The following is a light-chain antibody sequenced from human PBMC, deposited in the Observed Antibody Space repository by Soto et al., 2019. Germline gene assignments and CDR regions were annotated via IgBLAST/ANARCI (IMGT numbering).Light chain of an antibody. J-gene: IGKJ4*01. CDR2: GAS. Sequence: EIVLTQSPGTLSLSPGGRATLSCRASQSISDTLAWYQQKPGQAPRLLIYGASSRAPGIPDRFSGSGSGTDFTLTISRLEPEDFAVYYCQQYGSSPPLTFGGGTKVDI. CDR1: QSISDT. V-gene: IGKV3-20*01. CDR3: QQYGSSPPLT.